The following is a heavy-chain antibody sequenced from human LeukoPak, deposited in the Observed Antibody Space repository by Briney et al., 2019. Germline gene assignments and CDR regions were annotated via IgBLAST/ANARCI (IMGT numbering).Heavy chain of an antibody. J-gene: IGHJ4*02. D-gene: IGHD6-19*01. V-gene: IGHV3-23*01. CDR1: GFTFSSYA. CDR2: ISGSGGST. CDR3: AKDGVAVAGNFDY. Sequence: GGSLRLSCAASGFTFSSYAMSRVRQAPGKGLEWVSAISGSGGSTYYADSVKGRFTISRDNSKSTLYLQMNSLRAEDTAVYYCAKDGVAVAGNFDYWGQGTLVTVSS.